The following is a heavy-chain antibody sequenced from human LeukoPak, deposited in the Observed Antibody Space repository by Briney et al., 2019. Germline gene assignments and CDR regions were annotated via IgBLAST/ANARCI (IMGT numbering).Heavy chain of an antibody. CDR2: IRYDGSNK. CDR3: ARDGGYGDYSNWFDP. V-gene: IGHV3-30*02. J-gene: IGHJ5*02. Sequence: GGSLRLSCAASGFTFSSYGMHWVRQAPGKGLEWVAFIRYDGSNKYYADSVKGRFTISRDNSKNTLYLQMNSLRAEDTAVYYCARDGGYGDYSNWFDPWGQGTLVTVSS. CDR1: GFTFSSYG. D-gene: IGHD4-17*01.